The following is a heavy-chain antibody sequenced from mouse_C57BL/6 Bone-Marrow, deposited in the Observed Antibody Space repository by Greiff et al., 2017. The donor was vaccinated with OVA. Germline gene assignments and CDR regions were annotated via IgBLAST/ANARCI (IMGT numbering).Heavy chain of an antibody. CDR2: ISYDGSN. CDR3: ARAYYDYRYWYFDV. V-gene: IGHV3-6*01. J-gene: IGHJ1*03. D-gene: IGHD2-4*01. Sequence: EVQLQQSGPGLVKPSQSLSLTCSVTGYSITSGYYWNWIRQFPGNKLEWMGYISYDGSNNYNPSLKNRISITRDTSKNQFFLKLNSVTTEDTATYYCARAYYDYRYWYFDVWGTGTTVTVSS. CDR1: GYSITSGYY.